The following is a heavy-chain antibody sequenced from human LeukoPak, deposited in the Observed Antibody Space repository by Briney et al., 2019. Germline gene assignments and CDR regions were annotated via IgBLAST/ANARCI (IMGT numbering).Heavy chain of an antibody. Sequence: GESLKISCKGSGYSFTSYWIGWVRQMPGKGLEWMGIIYPGDSDTRYSPSFQGQVTISADKSISTAYLQCRSLRPSFTAIYYCARQDYYYYIHLWAEGTTVTVSS. CDR1: GYSFTSYW. V-gene: IGHV5-51*01. J-gene: IGHJ6*03. CDR2: IYPGDSDT. CDR3: ARQDYYYYIHL.